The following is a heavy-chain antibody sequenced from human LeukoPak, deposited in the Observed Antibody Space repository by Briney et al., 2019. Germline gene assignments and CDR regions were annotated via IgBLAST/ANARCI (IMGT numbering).Heavy chain of an antibody. D-gene: IGHD5-18*01. J-gene: IGHJ4*02. CDR3: APDTGGTAMVNLGY. Sequence: GGSLRLSCAASGFTFSSYAMHWVRQAPGKGLEWVAVISYDGSNKYYADSVKGRFTISRDNSKNTLYLQMNSLRAEDTAVYYCAPDTGGTAMVNLGYWGQGTLVTVSS. CDR2: ISYDGSNK. V-gene: IGHV3-30*04. CDR1: GFTFSSYA.